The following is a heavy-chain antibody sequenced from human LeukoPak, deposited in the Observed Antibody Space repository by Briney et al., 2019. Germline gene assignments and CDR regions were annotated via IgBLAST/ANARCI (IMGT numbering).Heavy chain of an antibody. CDR1: GFTFSGSA. CDR2: IRSKANSYAT. Sequence: PGGSLRLSCAASGFTFSGSAMHWVRQASGKGLEWVGRIRSKANSYATAYAASVKGRFAISRDDSKNTAYLQMNSLKTEDTAVYYCITGGIAARPDSTSLTHPGIAVAGIVPYGMDVWGQGTTVTVSS. CDR3: ITGGIAARPDSTSLTHPGIAVAGIVPYGMDV. D-gene: IGHD6-19*01. J-gene: IGHJ6*02. V-gene: IGHV3-73*01.